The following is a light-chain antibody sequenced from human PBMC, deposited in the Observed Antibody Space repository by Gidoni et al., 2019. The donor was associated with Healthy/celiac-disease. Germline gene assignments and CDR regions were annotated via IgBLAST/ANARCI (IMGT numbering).Light chain of an antibody. CDR3: QSADSSGTYVV. Sequence: YELTQPPSVSVSPGQTARITCSGDALPKQYAYWYQQKPGQAPILVIYKDNERPSGIPERFSGSSSGTTVTLTISGVQAEDEADYYCQSADSSGTYVVFGGGTKLTVL. J-gene: IGLJ2*01. V-gene: IGLV3-25*03. CDR1: ALPKQY. CDR2: KDN.